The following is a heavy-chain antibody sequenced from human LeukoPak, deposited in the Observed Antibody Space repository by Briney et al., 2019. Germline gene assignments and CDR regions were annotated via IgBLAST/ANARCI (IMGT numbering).Heavy chain of an antibody. D-gene: IGHD3-16*02. CDR2: INTNTGNP. V-gene: IGHV7-4-1*02. J-gene: IGHJ4*02. CDR1: GYTFTSYA. Sequence: PAASVKVSCKASGYTFTSYAMNWVRQAPGQGLEWMGWINTNTGNPTYAQGFTGRFVFSLDTSVSTAYLQISSLKAEDTAVYYCARDLAVTFGGVIVKWGQGTLVTVSS. CDR3: ARDLAVTFGGVIVK.